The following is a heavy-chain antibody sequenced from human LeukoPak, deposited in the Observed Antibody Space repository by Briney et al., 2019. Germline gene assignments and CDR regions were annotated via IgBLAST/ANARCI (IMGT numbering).Heavy chain of an antibody. J-gene: IGHJ4*02. CDR1: GFTFSSCS. CDR2: ISSSSSYI. V-gene: IGHV3-21*01. Sequence: GGSLRLSCAASGFTFSSCSMNWVRQAPGKGLEWVSSISSSSSYIYYADSVKGRFTISRDNAKNSLYLQMNSLRAEDTAVYYCARDSLARPLGYWGQGTLVTVSS. CDR3: ARDSLARPLGY. D-gene: IGHD6-6*01.